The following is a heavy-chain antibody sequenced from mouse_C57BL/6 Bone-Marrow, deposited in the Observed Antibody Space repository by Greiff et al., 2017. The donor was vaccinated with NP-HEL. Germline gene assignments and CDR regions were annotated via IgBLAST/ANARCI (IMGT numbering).Heavy chain of an antibody. CDR1: GFSFNTYA. V-gene: IGHV10-1*01. Sequence: GGGLVQPKGSLKLSCAASGFSFNTYAMNWVRQAPGKGLEWVARIRSKSNNYATYYADSVKDRFTISRDDSESMLYLQMNNVKTEDTAMYYCVRPGIYYYGSSSRYFDVWGTGTTVTVSS. J-gene: IGHJ1*03. CDR3: VRPGIYYYGSSSRYFDV. D-gene: IGHD1-1*01. CDR2: IRSKSNNYAT.